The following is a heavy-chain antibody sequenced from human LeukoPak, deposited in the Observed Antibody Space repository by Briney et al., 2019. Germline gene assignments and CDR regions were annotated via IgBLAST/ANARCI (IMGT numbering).Heavy chain of an antibody. V-gene: IGHV3-21*05. CDR1: GFTFGSSS. Sequence: GGSLRLSCAASGFTFGSSSINWVRQAPGKGLEWVSYISGSSNSINYADSVKGRFTISRDNSKNTLYLQMNSLRAEDTAVYYCAKSVWRGQGTLVTVSS. CDR3: AKSVW. CDR2: ISGSSNSI. J-gene: IGHJ4*02. D-gene: IGHD2-8*01.